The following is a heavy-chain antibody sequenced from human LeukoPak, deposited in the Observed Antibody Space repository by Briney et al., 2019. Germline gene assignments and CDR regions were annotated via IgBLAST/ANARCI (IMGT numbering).Heavy chain of an antibody. D-gene: IGHD2-21*02. CDR1: GYTFTSYG. V-gene: IGHV1-18*01. Sequence: EASVKVSCKASGYTFTSYGISWVRQAPGQGLEWMGWINAYDGNTKYTQKLQGRVTMTTDTSTSTAYMELRSLRSDDTAVYYCAVVTAYNWFDPWGQGTLVTVSS. CDR2: INAYDGNT. CDR3: AVVTAYNWFDP. J-gene: IGHJ5*02.